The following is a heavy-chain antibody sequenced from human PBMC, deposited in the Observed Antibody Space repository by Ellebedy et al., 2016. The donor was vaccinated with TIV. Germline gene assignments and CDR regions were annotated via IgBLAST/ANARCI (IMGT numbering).Heavy chain of an antibody. CDR2: ISWDGGST. V-gene: IGHV3-43*01. CDR3: AKDVIPYSSGWYNWFDP. Sequence: GESLKISXAASGFTFDDYTMHWVRQAPGKGLEWVSLISWDGGSTYYADSVKGQFTISRDNSKNSLYLQMNSLRTEDTALYYCAKDVIPYSSGWYNWFDPWGQGTLVTVSS. D-gene: IGHD6-19*01. CDR1: GFTFDDYT. J-gene: IGHJ5*02.